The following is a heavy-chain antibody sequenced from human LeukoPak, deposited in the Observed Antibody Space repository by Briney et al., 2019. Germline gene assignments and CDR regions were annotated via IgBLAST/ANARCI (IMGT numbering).Heavy chain of an antibody. Sequence: GGFLRLSCAASGFTFSSYGMHWVRQAPGKGLEWVAVIWYDGSNKYYADSVKGRFTISRDNSKNTLYLQMNSLRAEDTAVYYCARSMVREYYFDYWGQGTLVTVSS. V-gene: IGHV3-33*01. D-gene: IGHD3-10*01. CDR3: ARSMVREYYFDY. CDR1: GFTFSSYG. CDR2: IWYDGSNK. J-gene: IGHJ4*02.